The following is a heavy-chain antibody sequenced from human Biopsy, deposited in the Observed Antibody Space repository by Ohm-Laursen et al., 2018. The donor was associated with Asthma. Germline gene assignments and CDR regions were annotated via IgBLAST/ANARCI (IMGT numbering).Heavy chain of an antibody. Sequence: VSSVTASCKLSGYTFNSAGIAWVRQAPGQGLEWMGWISVYNGNTKVAQKLQDRVTMITDTSTSTAYMELRSLRSDDTAVYFCARAVDYSHYYGIDVWGQGTTVTVS. V-gene: IGHV1-18*01. D-gene: IGHD3-10*01. CDR2: ISVYNGNT. CDR3: ARAVDYSHYYGIDV. CDR1: GYTFNSAG. J-gene: IGHJ6*02.